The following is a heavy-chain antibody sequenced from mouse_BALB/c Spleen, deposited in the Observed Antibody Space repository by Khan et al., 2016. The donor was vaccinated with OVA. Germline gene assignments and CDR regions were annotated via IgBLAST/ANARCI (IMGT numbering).Heavy chain of an antibody. D-gene: IGHD1-3*01. J-gene: IGHJ3*01. CDR1: GYTFTDFA. Sequence: QVQLQQSGAELVRPGVSVKISCKGSGYTFTDFAIHWVKQSHVKSLEWIGVISTYYGDASYNQKFKGKATMTVDKSSSTAYMELARLTSEDSAIYYCARGSGNSRFAYWGQGTLVTVSA. CDR2: ISTYYGDA. V-gene: IGHV1S137*01. CDR3: ARGSGNSRFAY.